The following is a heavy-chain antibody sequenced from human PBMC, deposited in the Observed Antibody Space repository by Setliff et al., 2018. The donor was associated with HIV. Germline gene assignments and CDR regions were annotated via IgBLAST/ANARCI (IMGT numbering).Heavy chain of an antibody. CDR2: IYYIGNT. D-gene: IGHD3-3*01. CDR1: GGSISGGGYY. J-gene: IGHJ5*02. CDR3: ARGGLGVVTSFEA. Sequence: KPSETLSLTCTVSGGSISGGGYYWSWLRQHPGKGLDWIGNIYYIGNTDYNPSLKNRVTISIDTSKNQFALKLSSVTAADTAIYYCARGGLGVVTSFEAWGPGTLVTVSS. V-gene: IGHV4-31*03.